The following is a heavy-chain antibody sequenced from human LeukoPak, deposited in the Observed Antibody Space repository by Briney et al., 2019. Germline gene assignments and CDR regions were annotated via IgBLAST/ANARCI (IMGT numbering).Heavy chain of an antibody. CDR3: ARTKWQLPWA. CDR2: ISSSGSTI. Sequence: GETLRLSCAASGFTFSTSDMNWIRQAPGKGLEWVSHISSSGSTITYADSVKGRFTVSRVNTKNSLYLQMNGLRADDTAIYYCARTKWQLPWAWGQGTLVTVSS. CDR1: GFTFSTSD. D-gene: IGHD1-26*01. J-gene: IGHJ1*01. V-gene: IGHV3-48*03.